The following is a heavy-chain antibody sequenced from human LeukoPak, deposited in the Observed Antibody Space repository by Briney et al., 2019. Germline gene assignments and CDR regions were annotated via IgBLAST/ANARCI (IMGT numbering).Heavy chain of an antibody. J-gene: IGHJ4*02. CDR2: IGSSGANI. CDR3: AKEGFDS. V-gene: IGHV3-23*01. CDR1: GFTFSSYA. Sequence: GGSLRLSYAASGFTFSSYAMSWVRQAPGKGLEWVSSIGSSGANIYYADSVKGRFTISRDNSKNTLYLQMNSLRAEDTAVYYCAKEGFDSWGQGTLVTVS.